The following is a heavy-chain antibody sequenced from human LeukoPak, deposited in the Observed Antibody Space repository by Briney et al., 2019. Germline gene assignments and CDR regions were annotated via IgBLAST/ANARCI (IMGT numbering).Heavy chain of an antibody. CDR2: ISGYNGNT. Sequence: ASVKVSCKASGYTFSTYGIAWVRQAPGQRLEWMGWISGYNGNTNYAQKFQGRVTMTTDTTTTTAYMELRSLRSDDTAVYYCARDGYFDYWGQGTLVTVSS. CDR1: GYTFSTYG. V-gene: IGHV1-18*01. CDR3: ARDGYFDY. J-gene: IGHJ4*02.